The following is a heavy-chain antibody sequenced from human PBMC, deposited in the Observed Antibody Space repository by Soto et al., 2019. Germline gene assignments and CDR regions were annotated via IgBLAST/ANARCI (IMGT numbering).Heavy chain of an antibody. CDR3: ARCRTVTTYGCNWFDP. Sequence: SETLSLTCTVSGGSISSYYWSWIRQPPGKGLEWIGYIYYSGSTNYNPSLKSRVTISVDTSKNQFSLKLSSVTAADTAVYYCARCRTVTTYGCNWFDPWGQGTLVTVSS. D-gene: IGHD4-17*01. CDR1: GGSISSYY. J-gene: IGHJ5*02. V-gene: IGHV4-59*01. CDR2: IYYSGST.